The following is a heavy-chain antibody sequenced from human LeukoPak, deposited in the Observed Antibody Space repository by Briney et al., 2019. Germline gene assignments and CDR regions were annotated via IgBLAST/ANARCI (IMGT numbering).Heavy chain of an antibody. CDR1: GFTFSSYA. Sequence: GGSLRLSCAASGFTFSSYAMRWVRQAPGKGLEWVALISYDKNFRYYADSVKGRFTISRDNSKSTLYLQMNSLRADDTAVYYCERVQWELLYPDYWGQGTLVTVSS. V-gene: IGHV3-30-3*01. J-gene: IGHJ4*02. CDR2: ISYDKNFR. D-gene: IGHD1-26*01. CDR3: ERVQWELLYPDY.